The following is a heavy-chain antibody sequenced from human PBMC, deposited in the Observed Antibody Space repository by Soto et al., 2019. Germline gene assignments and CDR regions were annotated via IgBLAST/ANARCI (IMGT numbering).Heavy chain of an antibody. CDR1: GGSISSYY. D-gene: IGHD3-22*01. CDR2: IYFRGTT. Sequence: SETLSLTCTGSGGSISSYYWSWVRQPPGRGLEWIGYIYFRGTTNYNPSLKSRVTMSADTSKNQFSLKLNSVTAADTAVYYCARMNYYDTSGYPFDYWGQGTLVTVSS. V-gene: IGHV4-59*01. J-gene: IGHJ4*02. CDR3: ARMNYYDTSGYPFDY.